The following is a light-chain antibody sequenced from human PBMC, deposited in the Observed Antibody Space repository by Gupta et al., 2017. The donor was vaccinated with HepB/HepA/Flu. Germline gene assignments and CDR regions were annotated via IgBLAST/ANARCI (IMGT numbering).Light chain of an antibody. CDR1: QSINVNF. CDR3: QQYDTSPYT. J-gene: IGKJ1*01. CDR2: ATS. Sequence: LTQSPGTLSLSPGERATLSCRASQSINVNFLVWYQQKPGLAPRLLFYATSRATDIPDRFSGSGSGTDFTLTIDRLEPEDVAVYYCQQYDTSPYTFGQGTKVEIK. V-gene: IGKV3-20*01.